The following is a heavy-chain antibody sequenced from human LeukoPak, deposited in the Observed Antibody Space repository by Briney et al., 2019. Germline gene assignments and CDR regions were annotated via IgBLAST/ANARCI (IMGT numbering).Heavy chain of an antibody. CDR1: GGTFSSYA. V-gene: IGHV1-69*13. D-gene: IGHD1-26*01. CDR2: IIPIFGTA. CDR3: ARALSPYSGSYGVDY. Sequence: SVKVSCKASGGTFSSYAISWVRQAPGQGLEWMGGIIPIFGTANYAQKFQGRVTITADESTSTAYMELSSLRSEDTAVYYCARALSPYSGSYGVDYWGQGTLVTVSS. J-gene: IGHJ4*02.